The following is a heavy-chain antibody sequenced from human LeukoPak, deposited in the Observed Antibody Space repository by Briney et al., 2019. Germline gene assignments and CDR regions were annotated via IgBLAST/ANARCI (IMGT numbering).Heavy chain of an antibody. V-gene: IGHV3-23*01. CDR2: ISNSGGNT. J-gene: IGHJ4*02. CDR1: GFTFSSYA. D-gene: IGHD2-15*01. CDR3: AKDSGGGVNSPTNY. Sequence: GGSLRLSCAASGFTFSSYAMSWVRQAPGKGLEWVSVISNSGGNTYYADSVKGRFTISRDNSKNTLYLQMNSLRAEDTAVYYCAKDSGGGVNSPTNYWGQGTLVTVSS.